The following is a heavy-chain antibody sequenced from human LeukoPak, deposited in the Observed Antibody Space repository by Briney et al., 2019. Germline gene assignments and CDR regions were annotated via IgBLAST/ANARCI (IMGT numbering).Heavy chain of an antibody. D-gene: IGHD2-21*01. CDR1: GFTFSRNW. J-gene: IGHJ4*02. CDR3: ARGIADLDY. V-gene: IGHV3-74*01. CDR2: INSDGSST. Sequence: GGSLRLSCAASGFTFSRNWMLWVRQAPGKGLVWVSRINSDGSSTTYANSVKGRSTTSRDNTKNTLYLQMDSLRAEDTAVYYYARGIADLDYWGRGALVTVSS.